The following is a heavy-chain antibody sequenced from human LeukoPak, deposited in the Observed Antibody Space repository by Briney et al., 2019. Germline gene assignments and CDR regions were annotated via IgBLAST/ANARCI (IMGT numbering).Heavy chain of an antibody. J-gene: IGHJ3*02. Sequence: AGGSLRLSCAASGFSFSKVWMTWVRQAPGKGPEWVGHIKSTTDGGTADYAAPVKGRFTISRDDSKNTLYLQMNSLKTEDTAVYYCSTLYSPYYYGGREYYVFVGAFEIWGQGTMVTVSS. CDR2: IKSTTDGGTA. V-gene: IGHV3-15*01. CDR3: STLYSPYYYGGREYYVFVGAFEI. CDR1: GFSFSKVW. D-gene: IGHD3-22*01.